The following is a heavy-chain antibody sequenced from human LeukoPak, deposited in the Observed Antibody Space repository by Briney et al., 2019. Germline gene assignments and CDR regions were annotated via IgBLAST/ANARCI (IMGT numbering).Heavy chain of an antibody. J-gene: IGHJ4*02. Sequence: GGSLRLSCAASGFTVSSNYMSWVRQAPGMGLEWVSAISGSGGSTYYADSVKGRFTISRDNSKNTLYLQMNSLRAVDTAVYYCAKALALVIIDWGQGTLVTVSS. CDR2: ISGSGGST. CDR1: GFTVSSNY. D-gene: IGHD3-9*01. CDR3: AKALALVIID. V-gene: IGHV3-66*02.